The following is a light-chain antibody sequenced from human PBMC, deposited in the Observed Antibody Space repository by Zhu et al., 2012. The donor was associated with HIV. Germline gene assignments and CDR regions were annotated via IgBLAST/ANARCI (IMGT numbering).Light chain of an antibody. V-gene: IGKV3-15*01. CDR1: QSVGSN. CDR2: GAS. Sequence: EIVMTQSPATLSVSPGERATLSCRASQSVGSNLAWYQQKRGQAPRLLIYGASTRATGIPARFSGSGSGTEFTLTISSLQSEDFAVYYCQQYNNWPDTFGQGTKLEIE. CDR3: QQYNNWPDT. J-gene: IGKJ2*01.